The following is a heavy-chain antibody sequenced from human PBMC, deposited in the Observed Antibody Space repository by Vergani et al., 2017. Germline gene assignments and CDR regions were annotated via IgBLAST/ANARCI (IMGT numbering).Heavy chain of an antibody. Sequence: EVQLVESGGGLVKPGGSLRLSCAASGFTFSSYSMNWVRQAPGKGLEWVSSISSSSSYIYYADSVKGRFTISRDNAKNSLYLQMNSLRAEDTAVYYCARENSGSYPGEDYWGQGTLVTVSS. CDR3: ARENSGSYPGEDY. CDR1: GFTFSSYS. D-gene: IGHD1-26*01. CDR2: ISSSSSYI. J-gene: IGHJ4*02. V-gene: IGHV3-21*01.